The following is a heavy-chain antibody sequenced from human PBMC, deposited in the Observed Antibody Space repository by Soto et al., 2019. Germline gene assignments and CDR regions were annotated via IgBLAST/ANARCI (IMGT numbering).Heavy chain of an antibody. CDR3: TTTYPNDDSRVVAY. J-gene: IGHJ4*02. D-gene: IGHD1-1*01. CDR1: GFTFDDYA. CDR2: ITWNSGSK. Sequence: GGSLRLSCAASGFTFDDYAMHWVRQPPGKGLEWVSGITWNSGSKDYADSVKGRFTVSRDNRKNSLYLQMNSLRGEDTALYYCTTTYPNDDSRVVAYWGQGTLVTVSS. V-gene: IGHV3-9*01.